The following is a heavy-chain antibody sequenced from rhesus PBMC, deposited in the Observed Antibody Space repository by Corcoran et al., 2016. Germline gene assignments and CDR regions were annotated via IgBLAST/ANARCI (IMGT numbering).Heavy chain of an antibody. V-gene: IGHV4-127*01. CDR3: AREWGFDY. CDR1: GYSISSGYG. D-gene: IGHD7-45*01. J-gene: IGHJ4*01. CDR2: IGASSGST. Sequence: QVQLQESGPGLVKPSETLSLTCAVSGYSISSGYGWSWIRQPPGKGLEWIGDIGASSGSTNYNPSLKSRVTISKDTSKNQFSLKLSSVTAADTAVYYCAREWGFDYWGQGVLVTVSS.